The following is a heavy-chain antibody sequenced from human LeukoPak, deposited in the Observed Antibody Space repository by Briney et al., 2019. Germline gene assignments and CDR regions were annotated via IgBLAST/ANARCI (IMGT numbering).Heavy chain of an antibody. Sequence: PSETLSLTCTVSGGSISSYHWSWIRQPPGKGLEWIGYIYYSGSTNYNPSLKSRVTISVDTSKNQFYLKLSSVTAADTAVYYCARARPLDAFDIWGQGTMVTVSS. J-gene: IGHJ3*02. V-gene: IGHV4-59*01. CDR3: ARARPLDAFDI. CDR2: IYYSGST. D-gene: IGHD6-6*01. CDR1: GGSISSYH.